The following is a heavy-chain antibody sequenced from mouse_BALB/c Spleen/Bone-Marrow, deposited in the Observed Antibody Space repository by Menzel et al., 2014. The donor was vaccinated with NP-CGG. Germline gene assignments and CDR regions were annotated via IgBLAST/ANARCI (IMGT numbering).Heavy chain of an antibody. D-gene: IGHD1-1*01. Sequence: QSGPDLVKPSQSVSLTCTATAYSITSDYGWHWIRQFSGNRLEWMAYIHYSGNTDYNPSLKSRISITRDTSKNQFFLQLNSVTTEDTATYYCARETAIVADFDYWGQGTTLTVSS. CDR2: IHYSGNT. V-gene: IGHV3-1*02. CDR3: ARETAIVADFDY. J-gene: IGHJ2*01. CDR1: AYSITSDYG.